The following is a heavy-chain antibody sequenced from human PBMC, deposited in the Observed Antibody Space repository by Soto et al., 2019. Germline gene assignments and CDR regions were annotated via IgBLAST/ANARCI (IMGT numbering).Heavy chain of an antibody. D-gene: IGHD5-12*01. J-gene: IGHJ6*02. CDR2: ISAYNGNT. CDR1: GYTFTSYG. V-gene: IGHV1-18*01. Sequence: GASVKVSCKASGYTFTSYGISWVRQAPGQGLEWMGWISAYNGNTNYAQKLQGRVTMTTDTSTSTAYMELRSLRSDDTAVYYCARVEDIGLDYYSGMDVWGQGTTVTVSS. CDR3: ARVEDIGLDYYSGMDV.